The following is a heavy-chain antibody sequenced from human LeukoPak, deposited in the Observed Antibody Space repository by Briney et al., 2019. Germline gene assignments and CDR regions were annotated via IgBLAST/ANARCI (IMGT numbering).Heavy chain of an antibody. CDR2: INPSGGST. Sequence: VASVKVSCKASGYTFTSYYMHWVRQAPGQGLEWMGIINPSGGSTTYAQKFQGRVTMTRDTSTSTVYMELSSLRSEDTAVYYCARDNQYYYDSSGYRYWGQGTLVTVSS. CDR3: ARDNQYYYDSSGYRY. V-gene: IGHV1-46*01. J-gene: IGHJ4*02. D-gene: IGHD3-22*01. CDR1: GYTFTSYY.